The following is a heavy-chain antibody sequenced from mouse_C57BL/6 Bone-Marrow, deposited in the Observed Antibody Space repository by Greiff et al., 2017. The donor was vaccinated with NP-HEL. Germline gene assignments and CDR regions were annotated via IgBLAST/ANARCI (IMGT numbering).Heavy chain of an antibody. CDR1: GYTFTDYY. D-gene: IGHD1-1*01. CDR2: IYPGSGNT. CDR3: ARSDYYGSSRYYYFDY. Sequence: QVQLQQSGAELVRPGASVKLSCKASGYTFTDYYINWVKQRPGQGLEWIARIYPGSGNTYYNEKFKGKATLTAEKSSSTAYMQLSSLTSEDSAVYFCARSDYYGSSRYYYFDYWGQGTTLTVSS. V-gene: IGHV1-76*01. J-gene: IGHJ2*01.